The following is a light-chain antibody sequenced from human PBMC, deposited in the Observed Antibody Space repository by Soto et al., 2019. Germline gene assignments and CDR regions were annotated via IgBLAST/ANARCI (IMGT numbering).Light chain of an antibody. Sequence: DVQMSQCPSSLSASVGDRVTITCRASRDISSSLAWYQQKPGKVPKLLIYAASTLHAGVQSRFSGSGSGTFFTLTINSLQPEDVATYYCQKYNSAPNTFGRGTRLEIK. CDR2: AAS. CDR1: RDISSS. CDR3: QKYNSAPNT. J-gene: IGKJ2*01. V-gene: IGKV1-27*01.